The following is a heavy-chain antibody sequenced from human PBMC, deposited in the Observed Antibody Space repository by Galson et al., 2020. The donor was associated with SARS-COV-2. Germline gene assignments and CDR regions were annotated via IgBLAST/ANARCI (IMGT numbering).Heavy chain of an antibody. CDR1: GGSIITSSYY. J-gene: IGHJ4*02. CDR3: GKLGGRGYLDH. CDR2: IYFRGSA. Sequence: SETLSLTCTVSGGSIITSSYYWGWIRQPPGKGLDWIGRIYFRGSAYYNPALKSRVTISVDTSKNQFSLKLNSVTAAETAVYYCGKLGGRGYLDHWGQGTMVTV. D-gene: IGHD1-26*01. V-gene: IGHV4-39*01.